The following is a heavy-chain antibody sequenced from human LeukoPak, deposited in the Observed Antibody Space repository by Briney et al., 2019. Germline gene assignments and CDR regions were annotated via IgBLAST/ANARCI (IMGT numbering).Heavy chain of an antibody. V-gene: IGHV1-58*02. J-gene: IGHJ3*01. D-gene: IGHD4-23*01. CDR1: GFTFSNSA. Sequence: ASVKVSCKASGFTFSNSAIQWVRQARGQRLEWIGWIGVAGGNTNYAQTLQGRITITRDMSTSTAYMELTSLRSDDTAVYYCAAEIYGGNTDCCTFDFWGPGTPVTVSS. CDR3: AAEIYGGNTDCCTFDF. CDR2: IGVAGGNT.